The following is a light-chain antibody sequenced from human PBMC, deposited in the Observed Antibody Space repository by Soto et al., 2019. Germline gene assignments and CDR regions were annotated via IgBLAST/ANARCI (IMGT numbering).Light chain of an antibody. V-gene: IGKV1-5*01. CDR2: DAS. Sequence: FQTTQCHSPLSASVGDRVTITCRASQSISSWLAWYQQKPGKAPKLLIYDASSLESGVPSRFSGSGSGTEFTLTISSLQPDDFATYYCQQDNSYSQTFGQGTKVDI. J-gene: IGKJ1*01. CDR3: QQDNSYSQT. CDR1: QSISSW.